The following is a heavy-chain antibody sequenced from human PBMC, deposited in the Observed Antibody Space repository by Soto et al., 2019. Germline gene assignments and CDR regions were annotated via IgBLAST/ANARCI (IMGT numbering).Heavy chain of an antibody. Sequence: GRSMRVSYGAFGFTGSSKYMSRFRQGPWKRLYWVPLIQSGGPTYYEDSVKGRFTISRDPSETTVHLQMDSLRAEDTAVYYCSMDDVPCDGGRCYGVPLVVWGKRNTVTVS. V-gene: IGHV3-66*01. CDR2: IQSGGPT. CDR3: SMDDVPCDGGRCYGVPLVV. CDR1: GFTGSSKY. J-gene: IGHJ6*03. D-gene: IGHD2-15*01.